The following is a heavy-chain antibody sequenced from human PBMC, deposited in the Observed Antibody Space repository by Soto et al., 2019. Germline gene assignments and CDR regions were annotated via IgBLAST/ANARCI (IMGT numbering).Heavy chain of an antibody. Sequence: EVQLLESGGGLVQPGGSLRLSCSASGFTFGTQAMAWDRPAPGKGREGVPVLISSGESPDYADSVTGRFTISRDISKNTLYLQMNSLRADDTAVYYCAKDLHGSGWSFDQCGQGTVVTVSS. CDR2: LISSGESP. CDR1: GFTFGTQA. V-gene: IGHV3-23*01. D-gene: IGHD6-19*01. J-gene: IGHJ4*02. CDR3: AKDLHGSGWSFDQ.